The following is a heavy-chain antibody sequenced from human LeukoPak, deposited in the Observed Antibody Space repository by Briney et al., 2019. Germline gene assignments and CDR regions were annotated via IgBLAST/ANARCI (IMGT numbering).Heavy chain of an antibody. D-gene: IGHD2/OR15-2a*01. J-gene: IGHJ1*01. CDR3: ARDRGGKYLYLQH. V-gene: IGHV3-9*01. CDR2: ISWNSDNI. Sequence: GGSLRLSCAASGFTFDDYAMHWVRQVPGKGLEWVSGISWNSDNIDYADSVKGRFTISRDNAKDSLYLQMNSLRAEDTALYYCARDRGGKYLYLQHWGQGTLVTVSS. CDR1: GFTFDDYA.